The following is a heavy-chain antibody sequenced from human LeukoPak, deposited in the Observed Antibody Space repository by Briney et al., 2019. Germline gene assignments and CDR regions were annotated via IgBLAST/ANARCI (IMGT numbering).Heavy chain of an antibody. CDR1: GFTFSSYW. D-gene: IGHD6-6*01. CDR2: ISSDGSST. CDR3: ARDQKYSSRKKYYYYMDV. Sequence: PGGSLRLSCAASGFTFSSYWMHWVRQAPGKGLVWVARISSDGSSTTYADSVKGRFTISRDNAKNTLYLQMNSLRAEDTAVYYCARDQKYSSRKKYYYYMDVWGIGTTVTVSS. V-gene: IGHV3-74*03. J-gene: IGHJ6*03.